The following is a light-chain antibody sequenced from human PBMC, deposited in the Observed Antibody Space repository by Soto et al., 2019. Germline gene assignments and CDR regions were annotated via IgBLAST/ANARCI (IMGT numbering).Light chain of an antibody. V-gene: IGKV3-11*01. CDR1: QSVSTY. CDR3: QQRSNWPT. CDR2: DAS. J-gene: IGKJ3*01. Sequence: EIVLTQSPATLSLSPGEGATLSCRASQSVSTYLAWYQQKPGQAPRLLIYDASNRATGIPARFSGSGSGTDFTLTISSLGPEDFAVYYCQQRSNWPTFGPGTKVDIK.